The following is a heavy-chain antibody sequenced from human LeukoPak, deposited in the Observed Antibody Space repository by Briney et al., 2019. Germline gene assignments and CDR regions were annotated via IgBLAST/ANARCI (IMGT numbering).Heavy chain of an antibody. CDR3: ARVDDRSSWCDYYYMDV. CDR1: GFTFSSYC. Sequence: GGSLRLSCTASGFTFSSYCKSWVRQAPGKGLEWVANIRQDGSEKYYVDSVKGRFTISRDNAKNSLYLQMNSLRAEVTAVYYCARVDDRSSWCDYYYMDVWGKGTTVTVSS. D-gene: IGHD6-13*01. V-gene: IGHV3-7*01. CDR2: IRQDGSEK. J-gene: IGHJ6*03.